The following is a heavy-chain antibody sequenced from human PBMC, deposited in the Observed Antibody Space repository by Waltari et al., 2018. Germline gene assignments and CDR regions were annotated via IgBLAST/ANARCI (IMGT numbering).Heavy chain of an antibody. D-gene: IGHD2-8*01. V-gene: IGHV3-23*01. Sequence: EVRLLKSGGPSVQPGGWQRLSCEASALTFPPYPMNWVRQAPGKGLELVLSISGSGGVSYNADSVRGRFTVARYNSKNTLYLEMNSLIADYTALYYCANGYCINGVFYGAFDNWGQGTLVTVSS. CDR2: ISGSGGVS. CDR1: ALTFPPYP. CDR3: ANGYCINGVFYGAFDN. J-gene: IGHJ4*02.